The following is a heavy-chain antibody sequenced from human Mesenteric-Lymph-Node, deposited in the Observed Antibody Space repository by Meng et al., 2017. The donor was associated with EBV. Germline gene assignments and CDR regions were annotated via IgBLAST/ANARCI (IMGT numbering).Heavy chain of an antibody. CDR2: IYYSGST. CDR3: ARERGDSGSYGDY. V-gene: IGHV4-39*07. CDR1: GGSISSSRYY. Sequence: RLQASGRGRVKPAETLSFTSTASGGSISSSRYYWGWIRQPPGKGLEWIGSIYYSGSTYYNPSLNSRVTISVDTSKNQFSLKLSSVTAADTAVYYCARERGDSGSYGDYWGQGTLVTVSS. D-gene: IGHD1-26*01. J-gene: IGHJ4*02.